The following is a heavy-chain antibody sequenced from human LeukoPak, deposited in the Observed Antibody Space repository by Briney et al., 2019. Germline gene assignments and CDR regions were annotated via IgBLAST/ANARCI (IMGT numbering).Heavy chain of an antibody. D-gene: IGHD2-2*01. CDR2: IYTSGST. Sequence: PSETLSLTCTVSGGSISSGSYYWSWIRQPAGKGLEWIGRIYTSGSTNYNPSLKSRVTISVDTSKNQFSLKLSSVTAADTAVYYCAREGYQYYFDYWGQGILVTVSS. J-gene: IGHJ4*02. CDR3: AREGYQYYFDY. CDR1: GGSISSGSYY. V-gene: IGHV4-61*02.